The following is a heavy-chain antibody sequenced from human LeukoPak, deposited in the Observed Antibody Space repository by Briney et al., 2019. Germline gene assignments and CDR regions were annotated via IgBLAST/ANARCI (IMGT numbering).Heavy chain of an antibody. D-gene: IGHD6-13*01. CDR1: GFTFSNYA. Sequence: PGGSLRLSCAASGFTFSNYAMSWVRQAPGKGLEWVSAISGSGDNTYYADSVKGRFTISRDNSKNTLYLQMNSLRAEDTAVYYCAKCQAAAGTVNRYPDYWGQGTLVTVSS. CDR3: AKCQAAAGTVNRYPDY. CDR2: ISGSGDNT. V-gene: IGHV3-23*01. J-gene: IGHJ4*02.